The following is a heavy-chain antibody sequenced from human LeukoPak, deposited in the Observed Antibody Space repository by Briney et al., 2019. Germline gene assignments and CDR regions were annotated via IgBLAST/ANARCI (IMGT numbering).Heavy chain of an antibody. D-gene: IGHD3-22*01. J-gene: IGHJ4*02. V-gene: IGHV4-59*08. CDR1: GGSISSYY. Sequence: SETLSLTCTVSGGSISSYYWSWIRQPPGKGLEWIGYIYYSGSTNYNPSLKSRVTISVDTPKNQYSLKLSSVTAADTAVYYCARRWVYYYDSSGYYDYWGQGTLVTVSS. CDR3: ARRWVYYYDSSGYYDY. CDR2: IYYSGST.